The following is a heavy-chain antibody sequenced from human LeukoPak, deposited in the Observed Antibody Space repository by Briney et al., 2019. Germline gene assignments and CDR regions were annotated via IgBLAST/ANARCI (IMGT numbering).Heavy chain of an antibody. D-gene: IGHD6-13*01. CDR1: GGSINSFY. J-gene: IGHJ4*02. CDR3: ARARAAGSWYYFDS. CDR2: VFPSGST. Sequence: SETLSLTCTVSGGSINSFYWSWIRQPAGKGLEWIGRVFPSGSTNYNPSLKSRVTMSISPSKAQFSLQLTSVTAADTAVYYCARARAAGSWYYFDSWGQGVLVTVSS. V-gene: IGHV4-4*07.